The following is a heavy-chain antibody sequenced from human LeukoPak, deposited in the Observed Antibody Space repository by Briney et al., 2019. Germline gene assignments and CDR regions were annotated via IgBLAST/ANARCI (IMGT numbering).Heavy chain of an antibody. D-gene: IGHD3-10*01. Sequence: GASVKVSCKVSGYTLTELSMHWVRQAPGKGLEWMGGFDPEDGETIYAQKFQGRVTMTEDTSTDTAYMELSSLRSEDTAVYYCATVLGSGSRTDYYYYYYMDVWGKGTTVTVSS. V-gene: IGHV1-24*01. CDR1: GYTLTELS. CDR3: ATVLGSGSRTDYYYYYYMDV. CDR2: FDPEDGET. J-gene: IGHJ6*03.